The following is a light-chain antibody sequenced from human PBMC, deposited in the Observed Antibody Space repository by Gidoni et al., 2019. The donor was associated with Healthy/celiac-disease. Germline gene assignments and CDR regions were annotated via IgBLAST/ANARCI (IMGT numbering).Light chain of an antibody. CDR1: QSLSSY. CDR2: AAS. J-gene: IGKJ4*01. V-gene: IGKV1-39*01. Sequence: IQMTQSPSSLSASVGDRVNITCRASQSLSSYLNWYQQKPGKAPKLLIYAASTWQCGVPSRFSGSGSGTDFTLTISSLQPEDVATYYCQQCYSTPLTFGGGTKVEIK. CDR3: QQCYSTPLT.